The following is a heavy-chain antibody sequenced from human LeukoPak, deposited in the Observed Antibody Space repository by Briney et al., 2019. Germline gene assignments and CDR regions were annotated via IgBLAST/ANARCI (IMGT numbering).Heavy chain of an antibody. CDR2: IYYSGST. CDR1: GGSITSTNY. D-gene: IGHD3-3*01. Sequence: SETLSLTCGVSGGSITSTNYWSWVRQPPGQGLEWIGHIYYSGSTNYNPSLKSRVTISVDASKNQFSLKLSSVTAADTAVYYCASRSSIWSGYQDTLYYFDSWGQGTLVTVSS. V-gene: IGHV4-59*01. J-gene: IGHJ4*02. CDR3: ASRSSIWSGYQDTLYYFDS.